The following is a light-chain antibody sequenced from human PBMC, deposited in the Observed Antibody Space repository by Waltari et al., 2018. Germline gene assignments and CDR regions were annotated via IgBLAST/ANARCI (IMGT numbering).Light chain of an antibody. J-gene: IGKJ3*01. Sequence: EIVIPTSPATLPASSGEDAILSCRASQSVSSNLAWYQQKPGQAPRLLIYGASPRAPGIAGRFSGSGSGTEFTLTISSLQSEDFAVYFWQQYNNWPPTFGPGTKVDIK. CDR1: QSVSSN. CDR3: QQYNNWPPT. V-gene: IGKV3-15*01. CDR2: GAS.